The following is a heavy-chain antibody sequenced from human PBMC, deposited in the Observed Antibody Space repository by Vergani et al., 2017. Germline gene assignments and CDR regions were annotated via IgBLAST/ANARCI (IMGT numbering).Heavy chain of an antibody. CDR3: ASGSKYSCIRLGIGNWFDP. CDR2: IYHSGST. V-gene: IGHV4-4*03. CDR1: GGSISSSSW. D-gene: IGHD1-26*01. J-gene: IGHJ5*02. Sequence: QVQLQESGPGLVKPPGTLSLTCAVSGGSISSSSWWSWVRQPPGKGLAWIGEIYHSGSTNYHPSVTSRVNISVDKSKNQFSLKLNSVTAADTAVYYCASGSKYSCIRLGIGNWFDPWGQETLVTVS.